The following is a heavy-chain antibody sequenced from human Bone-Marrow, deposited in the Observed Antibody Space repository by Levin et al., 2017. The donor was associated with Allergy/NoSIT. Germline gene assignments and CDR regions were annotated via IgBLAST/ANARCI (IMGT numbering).Heavy chain of an antibody. V-gene: IGHV3-47*02. CDR3: ARDSCCGGDCSTLYYYYGMDV. J-gene: IGHJ6*02. CDR2: IGTGGDT. CDR1: GFAFSSYV. D-gene: IGHD2-21*02. Sequence: PGGSLRLSCAASGFAFSSYVLHWVRRAPGKGPEWVSAIGTGGDTYYADSVMGRFTISRDNAKKSLYLQMNSLIAEDMAVYYCARDSCCGGDCSTLYYYYGMDVWGQGTTVTVSS.